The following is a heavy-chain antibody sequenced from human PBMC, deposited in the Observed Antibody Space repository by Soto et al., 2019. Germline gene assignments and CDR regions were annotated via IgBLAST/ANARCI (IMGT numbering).Heavy chain of an antibody. CDR3: AREPPEGYNFDY. V-gene: IGHV1-46*03. D-gene: IGHD5-12*01. CDR1: GCTFSRYY. CDR2: XRPSGXT. J-gene: IGHJ4*02. Sequence: XSVKVSCKASGCTFSRYYLHWVRQAPGQGLEWMGIXRPSGXTVYAQNFQGXXTMTRDTXXSTVYMELSNLRSEDTAVYYCAREPPEGYNFDYWGQGTLVTVSS.